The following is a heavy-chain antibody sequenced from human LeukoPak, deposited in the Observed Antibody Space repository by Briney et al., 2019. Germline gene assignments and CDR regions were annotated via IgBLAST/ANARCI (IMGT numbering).Heavy chain of an antibody. CDR1: GYTFTSYG. Sequence: ASVKVSCKASGYTFTSYGISWVRQAPGQGLEWMGWISAYNGNTNYAQKLQGRVTMTTDTSTSTAYMELRSLSSDDTAVYYCAVVGYCSSNSCYPYYYYYMDVWGKGTTVTVSS. J-gene: IGHJ6*03. CDR3: AVVGYCSSNSCYPYYYYYMDV. V-gene: IGHV1-18*01. D-gene: IGHD2-2*01. CDR2: ISAYNGNT.